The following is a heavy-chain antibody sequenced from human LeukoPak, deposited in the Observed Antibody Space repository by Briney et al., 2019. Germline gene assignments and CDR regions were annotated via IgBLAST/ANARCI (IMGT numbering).Heavy chain of an antibody. V-gene: IGHV1-58*01. CDR1: GFTFTSSA. CDR3: AASPDYYDSSGYSYYFDY. CDR2: IVVGSGNT. Sequence: SVKVSCKASGFTFTSSAVQWVRQARGQRLEWIGWIVVGSGNTNYAQKFQERVTITRDMSTSTAYMELSSLRSEDAAVYYCAASPDYYDSSGYSYYFDYWGQGTLVTVSS. D-gene: IGHD3-22*01. J-gene: IGHJ4*02.